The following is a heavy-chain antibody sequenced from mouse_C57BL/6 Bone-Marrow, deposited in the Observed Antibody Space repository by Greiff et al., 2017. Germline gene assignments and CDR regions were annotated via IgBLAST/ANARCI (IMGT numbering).Heavy chain of an antibody. V-gene: IGHV5-12*01. CDR1: GFTFSDYY. CDR2: ISNGGGST. CDR3: ARRDDYDALFAY. Sequence: EVHLVESGGGLVQPGGSLKLSCAASGFTFSDYYMYWVRQTPEKRLEWVAYISNGGGSTYYPDTVKGRFTISRDNAKNTLYLQMSRLKSEDTAMYYCARRDDYDALFAYWGQGTLVTVSA. J-gene: IGHJ3*01. D-gene: IGHD2-4*01.